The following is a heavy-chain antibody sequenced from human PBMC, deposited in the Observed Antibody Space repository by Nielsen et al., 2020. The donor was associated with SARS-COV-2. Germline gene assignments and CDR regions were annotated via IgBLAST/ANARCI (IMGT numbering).Heavy chain of an antibody. J-gene: IGHJ6*03. CDR2: IYYSGST. CDR1: GASFSAYD. D-gene: IGHD4-17*01. Sequence: SETLSLTCRVSGASFSAYDWTWIRQSPGKGLECIGKIYYSGSTNYNPSLKTRVTMSRDTSKSQPSLKLRSVTVADTAVYYCARHQYGRHRYGNFYYMDVWGKGTTVTVSS. CDR3: ARHQYGRHRYGNFYYMDV. V-gene: IGHV4-59*08.